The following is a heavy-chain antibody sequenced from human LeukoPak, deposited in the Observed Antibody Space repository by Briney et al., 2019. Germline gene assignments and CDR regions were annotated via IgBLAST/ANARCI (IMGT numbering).Heavy chain of an antibody. CDR2: NYYSGST. D-gene: IGHD3-3*01. J-gene: IGHJ4*02. Sequence: PSETLSLTCTVSGGSISNSYWSWLRQPPGKGLEWMGYNYYSGSTNYNPSLTSRVTISLDPSKNQFSLKLSSVTAADTAVYYCARRRGDFWSDYYAFDYWGQGTLVTISS. CDR1: GGSISNSY. V-gene: IGHV4-59*08. CDR3: ARRRGDFWSDYYAFDY.